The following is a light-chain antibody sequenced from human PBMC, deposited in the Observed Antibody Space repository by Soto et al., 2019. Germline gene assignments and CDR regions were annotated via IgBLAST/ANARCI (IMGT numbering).Light chain of an antibody. V-gene: IGKV1-8*01. J-gene: IGKJ4*01. CDR2: AAS. CDR3: QQQYSYPPPT. CDR1: PGISSY. Sequence: AIRMTQSPSSLASSTGDRVTITCRASPGISSYLAWYQQKPEKAPKLLIYAASTLQSGVPSRFSGSGSGTEFTLTISCLESEEFATNLCQQQYSYPPPTLGGGTMVEIK.